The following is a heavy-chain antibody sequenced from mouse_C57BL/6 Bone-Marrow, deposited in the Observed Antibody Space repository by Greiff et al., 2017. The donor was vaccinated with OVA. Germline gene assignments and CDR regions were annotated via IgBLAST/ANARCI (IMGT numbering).Heavy chain of an antibody. V-gene: IGHV14-4*01. CDR3: TTYYYGSSLAWFAY. J-gene: IGHJ3*01. CDR2: IDPENGDT. Sequence: EVQLQQSGAELVRPGASVKLSCTASGFNIKDDYMHWVKQRPEQGLEWIGWIDPENGDTEYASKFQGKATITADTSSNTAYLQLSSLTSEDTAVYYCTTYYYGSSLAWFAYWGQGTLVTVSA. D-gene: IGHD1-1*01. CDR1: GFNIKDDY.